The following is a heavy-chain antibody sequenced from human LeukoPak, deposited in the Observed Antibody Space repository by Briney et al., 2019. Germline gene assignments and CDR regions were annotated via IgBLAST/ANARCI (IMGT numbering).Heavy chain of an antibody. CDR1: GYCFTSYW. J-gene: IGHJ4*02. D-gene: IGHD4-17*01. V-gene: IGHV5-51*01. CDR2: IYPGDSDT. Sequence: GGSLKISCQGSGYCFTSYWIAWVRQMPGKGLEWMGIIYPGDSDTRYSPSLQGQVTISVDKSISTAYLQWSSLKASDTAMYYCVRQGGYGEYGYWGQGTLVIVSS. CDR3: VRQGGYGEYGY.